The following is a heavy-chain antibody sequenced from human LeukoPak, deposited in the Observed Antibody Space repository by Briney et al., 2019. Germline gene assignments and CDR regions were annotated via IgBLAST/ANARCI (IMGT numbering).Heavy chain of an antibody. CDR1: GFTVSSNY. J-gene: IGHJ4*02. CDR2: IYSGGSS. Sequence: GGSLRLSCAASGFTVSSNYMSWVRQAPGKGLEWVSVIYSGGSSYYADSVKGRFTISRDNSKNTLYLQMNSLRAEDTAVYYCARAFGDYGDPVSRFDDWGQGTLVTVSS. CDR3: ARAFGDYGDPVSRFDD. V-gene: IGHV3-53*01. D-gene: IGHD4-17*01.